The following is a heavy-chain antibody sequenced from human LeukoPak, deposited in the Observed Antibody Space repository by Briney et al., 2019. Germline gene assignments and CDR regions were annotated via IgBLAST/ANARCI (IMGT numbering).Heavy chain of an antibody. V-gene: IGHV3-21*01. CDR1: GFTFSEYY. J-gene: IGHJ6*02. CDR3: ARDVTYYYDSSGYYYSDYYYGMDV. Sequence: GGSLRLSCVASGFTFSEYYMDWVRQAPGKGLEWVSSISSSSSYIYYADSVKGRFTISRDNAKNSLYLQMNSLRAEDTAVYYCARDVTYYYDSSGYYYSDYYYGMDVWGQGTTVTVSS. CDR2: ISSSSSYI. D-gene: IGHD3-22*01.